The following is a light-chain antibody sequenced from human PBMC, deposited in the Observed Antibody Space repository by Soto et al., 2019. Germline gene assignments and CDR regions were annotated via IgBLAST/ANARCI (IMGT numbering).Light chain of an antibody. CDR3: CSYAGTYTLYV. Sequence: SVLPQARSLYGFPGQSVTISCTGTSSDVGAYNYVSWYQQHPGKAPKLMIYDVTKRPSGVPDRFSGSKSGNTASLTISGLQGEDEADYYCCSYAGTYTLYVFGTGTKVTVL. V-gene: IGLV2-11*01. CDR1: SSDVGAYNY. J-gene: IGLJ1*01. CDR2: DVT.